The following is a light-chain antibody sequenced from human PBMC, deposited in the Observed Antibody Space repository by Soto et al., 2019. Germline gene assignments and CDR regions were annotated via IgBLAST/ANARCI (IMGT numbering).Light chain of an antibody. CDR3: SSFTNSILV. CDR1: TSDVGSHNF. V-gene: IGLV2-14*01. J-gene: IGLJ3*02. CDR2: EVT. Sequence: QSALTQPASVSGSPGQSITISCTGTTSDVGSHNFVSWYQQLPGKAPKLLIYEVTNQPSGTSNRFSGSKSGNTASLTISGLQAEDEADYYCSSFTNSILVFGGGTKLTVL.